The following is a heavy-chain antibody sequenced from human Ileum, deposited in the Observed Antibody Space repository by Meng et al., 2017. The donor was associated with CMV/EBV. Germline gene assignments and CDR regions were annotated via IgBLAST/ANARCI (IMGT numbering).Heavy chain of an antibody. D-gene: IGHD3-22*01. J-gene: IGHJ4*02. Sequence: SETLSLTCAVYGGSFRGYYWSWIRQPPGKGLEWIGEINHSGSTNYNPSLKSRVTISVDTSKNQFSLKLSSVTAADTAVYYCARLYDSSGCDYWGQGTLVTVSS. CDR2: INHSGST. CDR3: ARLYDSSGCDY. CDR1: GGSFRGYY. V-gene: IGHV4-34*01.